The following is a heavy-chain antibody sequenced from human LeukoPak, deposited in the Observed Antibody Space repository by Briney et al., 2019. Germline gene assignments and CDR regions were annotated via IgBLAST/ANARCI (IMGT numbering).Heavy chain of an antibody. Sequence: PSETLSLTCHVSGGSISTTTNSWGWAWIRQRPTKGLEWIGSIYYGGSPYYTSSLKSRDTISVDTSKNWFSLKLASLTAAGTAVYYCARRPIVGSTGFYFDPWGPGTLVTVSS. V-gene: IGHV4-39*01. CDR1: GGSISTTTNS. D-gene: IGHD1-26*01. CDR3: ARRPIVGSTGFYFDP. J-gene: IGHJ5*02. CDR2: IYYGGSP.